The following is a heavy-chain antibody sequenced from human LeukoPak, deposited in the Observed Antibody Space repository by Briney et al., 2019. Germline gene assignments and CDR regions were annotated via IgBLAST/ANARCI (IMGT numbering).Heavy chain of an antibody. CDR2: ISWDGGST. Sequence: GGSLRLSCAASGFTFDDYARHWVRQAPGKGLEWVSLISWDGGSTYYADSVKGRFTISRDNSKNSLYLQMNSLRAEDTALYYCAKARDSSGYYYARDAFDIWGQGTMVTVSS. CDR3: AKARDSSGYYYARDAFDI. J-gene: IGHJ3*02. V-gene: IGHV3-43D*03. D-gene: IGHD3-22*01. CDR1: GFTFDDYA.